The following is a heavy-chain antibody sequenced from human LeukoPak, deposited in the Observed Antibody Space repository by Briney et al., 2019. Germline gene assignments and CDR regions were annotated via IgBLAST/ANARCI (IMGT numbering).Heavy chain of an antibody. V-gene: IGHV3-21*01. CDR2: ISSSSTYI. D-gene: IGHD2/OR15-2a*01. J-gene: IGHJ3*02. CDR1: GFTFSSST. CDR3: ARDFLNAIDI. Sequence: GGSLRLSCAASGFTFSSSTMTWVRESPGKGLEWVSSISSSSTYIYYADSVKGRFIISRDNAKNSLYLQMNSLRAEDTAVFYCARDFLNAIDIWGQGTMVTVSS.